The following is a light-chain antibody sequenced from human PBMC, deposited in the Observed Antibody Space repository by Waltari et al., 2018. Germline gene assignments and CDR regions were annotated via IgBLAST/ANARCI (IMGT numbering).Light chain of an antibody. V-gene: IGLV2-14*03. J-gene: IGLJ2*01. CDR1: SSDIGSYNF. CDR2: DAN. Sequence: QSALTQPASVSGSPGQSITISCTGTSSDIGSYNFVSWYQQHPGQAPKLIVYDANSRPSGVSHRFSGDKAGNTAYLTISGLQAEDEADYYCSSYTSSITAIFGGGTKLTVL. CDR3: SSYTSSITAI.